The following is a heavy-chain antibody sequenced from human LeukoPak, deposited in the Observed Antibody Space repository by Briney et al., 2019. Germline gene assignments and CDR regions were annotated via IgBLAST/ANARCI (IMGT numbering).Heavy chain of an antibody. CDR3: ARSVDSLLNFDY. V-gene: IGHV4-39*01. D-gene: IGHD3-22*01. J-gene: IGHJ4*02. Sequence: SETLSLTCTVSGGSISSSSYYWGWIRQPPGKGGEWIGSISYSGSTYYNPSLKSRVTISVDTSKNQFSLKLSSVTAADTAVYYCARSVDSLLNFDYWGQGTLVTVSS. CDR1: GGSISSSSYY. CDR2: ISYSGST.